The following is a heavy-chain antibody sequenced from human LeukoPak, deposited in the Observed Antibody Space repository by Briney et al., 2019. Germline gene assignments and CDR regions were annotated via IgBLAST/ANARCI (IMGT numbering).Heavy chain of an antibody. Sequence: GASVKVSCKASGYTFTNYHIHWVRPASGQGLEWMTWINPYTGDKDYARKFQDRVTITTDTSISTAYMELSSLSSEDTAVYFCARTTSMTASGYDYWGQGTLVTVSS. CDR3: ARTTSMTASGYDY. D-gene: IGHD2-21*02. J-gene: IGHJ4*02. CDR1: GYTFTNYH. V-gene: IGHV1-8*03. CDR2: INPYTGDK.